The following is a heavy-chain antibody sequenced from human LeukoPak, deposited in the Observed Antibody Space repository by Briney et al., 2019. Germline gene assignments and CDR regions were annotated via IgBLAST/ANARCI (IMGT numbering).Heavy chain of an antibody. V-gene: IGHV4-59*08. CDR1: GGFISSYY. Sequence: WDTLSLLCTVSGGFISSYYWRWLRQPPGKGREWSEYIYYSGSTTHNPSHKSRVTISVDTSKTQFSLKLSSVTAADEAVYYCARFPFVVVPAAITDYYYYGMDVWGQGTTVTVSS. D-gene: IGHD2-2*02. CDR2: IYYSGST. CDR3: ARFPFVVVPAAITDYYYYGMDV. J-gene: IGHJ6*02.